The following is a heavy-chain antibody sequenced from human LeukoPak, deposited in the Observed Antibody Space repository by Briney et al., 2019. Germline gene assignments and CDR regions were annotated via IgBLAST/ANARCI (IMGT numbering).Heavy chain of an antibody. CDR1: GFTFSSYA. D-gene: IGHD3-22*01. V-gene: IGHV3-23*01. CDR2: ISGSGGST. Sequence: GGSLRLSCAASGFTFSSYAMSWVRQAPGKGLEWVSAISGSGGSTYYADSVKGRFTISRDNSKNTLYLQMNSLRAEDTAVYYCAPHPSSGYYAYWGQGTLVTVSS. CDR3: APHPSSGYYAY. J-gene: IGHJ4*02.